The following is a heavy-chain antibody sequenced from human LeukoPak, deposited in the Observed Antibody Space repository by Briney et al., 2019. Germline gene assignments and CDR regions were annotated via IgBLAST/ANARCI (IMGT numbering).Heavy chain of an antibody. V-gene: IGHV4-34*01. J-gene: IGHJ6*02. Sequence: SETLSLTCAVYGGSFSGDYWSWIRQPPGKGLEWIGEINHSGSTNYNPSLKSRVTISVDTSKNQFSLKLSSVTAADTAVYYCARGLLYDSYYDYYGMDVWGRGTTVTVSS. CDR3: ARGLLYDSYYDYYGMDV. CDR1: GGSFSGDY. CDR2: INHSGST. D-gene: IGHD3-22*01.